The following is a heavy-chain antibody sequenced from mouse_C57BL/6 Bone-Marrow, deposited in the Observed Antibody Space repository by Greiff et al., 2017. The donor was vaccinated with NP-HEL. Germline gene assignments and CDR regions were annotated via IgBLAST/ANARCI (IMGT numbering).Heavy chain of an antibody. Sequence: VKLQQPGAELVMPGASVKLSCKASGYTFTSYWMHWVKQRPGQGLEWIGEIDPSDSYTNYNQKFKGKSTLTVDKSSSTAYMQLSSLTSEDSAVYYCARAFYGMGYFDYWGQGTTLTVSS. D-gene: IGHD1-1*01. CDR3: ARAFYGMGYFDY. CDR2: IDPSDSYT. CDR1: GYTFTSYW. J-gene: IGHJ2*01. V-gene: IGHV1-69*01.